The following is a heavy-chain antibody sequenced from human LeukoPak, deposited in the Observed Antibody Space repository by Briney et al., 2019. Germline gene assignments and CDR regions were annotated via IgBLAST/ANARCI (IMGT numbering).Heavy chain of an antibody. CDR2: IKQDGSEK. Sequence: PGGSLRLSCAASGFTFSSYWMSWVRQAPGKGLEWVANIKQDGSEKYYVDSVKGRFTISRDNAKNSLYLQMNSLRAEDTAVYYCTRDRLEMATIGGGAKNWFDPWGQGTLVTVSS. CDR3: TRDRLEMATIGGGAKNWFDP. D-gene: IGHD5-24*01. CDR1: GFTFSSYW. J-gene: IGHJ5*02. V-gene: IGHV3-7*01.